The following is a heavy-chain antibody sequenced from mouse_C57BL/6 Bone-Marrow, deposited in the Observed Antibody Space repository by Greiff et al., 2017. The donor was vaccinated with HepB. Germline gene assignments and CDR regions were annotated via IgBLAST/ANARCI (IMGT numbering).Heavy chain of an antibody. V-gene: IGHV1-55*01. CDR1: GYTFTSYW. CDR3: ARSGITTVVANAMDY. D-gene: IGHD1-1*01. J-gene: IGHJ4*01. Sequence: QVQLQQPGAELVKPGAPVKMSCKASGYTFTSYWITWVKQRPGQGLEWIGDIYPGSGSTNYNEKFKSKATLTVDTSSSTAYMQLSSLTSEDSAVYYCARSGITTVVANAMDYWGQGTSVTVSS. CDR2: IYPGSGST.